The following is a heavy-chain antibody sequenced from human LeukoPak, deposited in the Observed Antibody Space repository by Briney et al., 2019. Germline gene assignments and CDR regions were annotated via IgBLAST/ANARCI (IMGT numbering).Heavy chain of an antibody. D-gene: IGHD3-22*01. CDR1: GVTSTSYA. CDR2: ISYDGSNK. J-gene: IGHJ6*02. V-gene: IGHV3-30-3*01. CDR3: ARDLGMVVAKGTYGMDV. Sequence: CPCLSCAASGVTSTSYATHWGCEAPGEGRGRGAGISYDGSNKYYADSVKGRFTISRDNPKNTLYLQMNSLRAEDTAVYYCARDLGMVVAKGTYGMDVWGQGTTVTVSS.